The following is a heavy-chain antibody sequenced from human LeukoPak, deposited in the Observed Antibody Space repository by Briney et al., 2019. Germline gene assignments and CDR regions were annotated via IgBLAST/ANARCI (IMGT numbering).Heavy chain of an antibody. J-gene: IGHJ4*02. CDR1: GFTFSSYG. D-gene: IGHD3-22*01. CDR2: IWYDGSNK. CDR3: AKDNPKIAPRYYYDSSGYPLDY. V-gene: IGHV3-33*06. Sequence: GGSLRLSCATSGFTFSSYGMHWVRQAPGKGLERVAVIWYDGSNKYYADSVKGRFTISRDNSKNTLYLQMNSLRAEDTAVYYCAKDNPKIAPRYYYDSSGYPLDYWGQGTLVTVSS.